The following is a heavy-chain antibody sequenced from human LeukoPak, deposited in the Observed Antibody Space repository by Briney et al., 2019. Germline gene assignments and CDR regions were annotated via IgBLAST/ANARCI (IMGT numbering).Heavy chain of an antibody. Sequence: GGSLRLSCTASGFTFGDYAMSWVRQAPGKGLEWVGFIRSKAYGGTTEYAASVKGRFTISRDDSKSIAYLQMNSLKTEDTAVYYCTRRKSSSLGLDVWGKGTTVTVSS. CDR1: GFTFGDYA. D-gene: IGHD6-13*01. V-gene: IGHV3-49*04. CDR3: TRRKSSSLGLDV. CDR2: IRSKAYGGTT. J-gene: IGHJ6*04.